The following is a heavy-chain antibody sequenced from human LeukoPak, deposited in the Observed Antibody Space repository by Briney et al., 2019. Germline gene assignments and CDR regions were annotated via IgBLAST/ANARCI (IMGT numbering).Heavy chain of an antibody. CDR1: GGSISSSSYY. CDR3: ARSPYYDILTGYFDY. Sequence: KPSETLSLTCTVSGGSISSSSYYWGWIRQPPGKGLEWIGSIYYSGSTYYNPSLKSRVTISVDTSKNQFSLKLSSVTAADTAVYYCARSPYYDILTGYFDYWGQGTLVTVSS. V-gene: IGHV4-39*01. J-gene: IGHJ4*02. D-gene: IGHD3-9*01. CDR2: IYYSGST.